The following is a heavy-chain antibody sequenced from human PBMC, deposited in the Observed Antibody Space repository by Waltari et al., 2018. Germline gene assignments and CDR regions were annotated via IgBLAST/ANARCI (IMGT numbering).Heavy chain of an antibody. V-gene: IGHV4-34*01. CDR1: GGSFSGYY. CDR3: ARGPHRNRLEVKNNNYGMDV. J-gene: IGHJ6*02. Sequence: QVQLQQWGAGLLKPSETLSLTCAVYGGSFSGYYWNWIRQPPGKGLEWVGAINHSGSTNYNPAPKSLVTTSVDTSKKQVSLKLSSVTAADTAVYYCARGPHRNRLEVKNNNYGMDVWGQGTTVTVSS. D-gene: IGHD2-21*01. CDR2: INHSGST.